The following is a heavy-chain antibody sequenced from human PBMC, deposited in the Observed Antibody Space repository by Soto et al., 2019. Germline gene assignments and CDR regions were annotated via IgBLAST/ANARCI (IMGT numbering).Heavy chain of an antibody. CDR3: ARVPYSSGWYYFDY. CDR1: GFTFSSCG. D-gene: IGHD6-19*01. Sequence: PGGSLRLSCAASGFTFSSCGMHWVRQAPGKGLEWVAVIWSDGGTKYYADSVKGRLTISRDNSKNALFLQMNSLRAEDTAVYYCARVPYSSGWYYFDYWGQGTLVTVSS. CDR2: IWSDGGTK. J-gene: IGHJ4*02. V-gene: IGHV3-33*01.